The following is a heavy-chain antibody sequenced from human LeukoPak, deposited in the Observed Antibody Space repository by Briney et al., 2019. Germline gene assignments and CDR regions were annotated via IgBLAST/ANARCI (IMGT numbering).Heavy chain of an antibody. J-gene: IGHJ4*02. Sequence: GGSLRLSCAVSGFTFSSSTMNWVRQAPGKGLEWVSTIGGGGGSTDYTDSVKGRFTISRDNSKNTLYLQMNSLGAEDTAVYYCAKGHRYCTSGNCNSAVDYWGQGTLVTVSS. D-gene: IGHD2-15*01. CDR1: GFTFSSST. CDR2: IGGGGGST. V-gene: IGHV3-23*01. CDR3: AKGHRYCTSGNCNSAVDY.